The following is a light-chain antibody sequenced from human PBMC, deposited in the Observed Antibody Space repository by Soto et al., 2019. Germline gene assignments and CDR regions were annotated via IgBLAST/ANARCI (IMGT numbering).Light chain of an antibody. Sequence: QSVLTQPPSASVTPGQRVTISCSGSSSNIGSNYVYWYHQLPGTAPKLLIYRNNQRPSGVPDRFSGSKSGTSASLAISGLRSEDEADYYCATWDDSLSVVVFGGGTKLTVL. J-gene: IGLJ2*01. CDR1: SSNIGSNY. CDR2: RNN. CDR3: ATWDDSLSVVV. V-gene: IGLV1-47*01.